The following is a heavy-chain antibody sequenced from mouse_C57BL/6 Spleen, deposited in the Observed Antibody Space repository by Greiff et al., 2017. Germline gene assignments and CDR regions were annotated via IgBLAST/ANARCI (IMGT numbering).Heavy chain of an antibody. CDR2: ISDGGSYT. CDR1: GFTFSSYA. V-gene: IGHV5-4*03. Sequence: DVKLQESGGGLVKPGGSLKLSCAASGFTFSSYAMSWVRQTPEKRLEWVATISDGGSYTYYPDNVKGRFTISRDNAKNNLYLQMSHLKSEDTAMYYCARALYGSSYRDAMDYWGQGTSVTVSS. J-gene: IGHJ4*01. D-gene: IGHD1-1*01. CDR3: ARALYGSSYRDAMDY.